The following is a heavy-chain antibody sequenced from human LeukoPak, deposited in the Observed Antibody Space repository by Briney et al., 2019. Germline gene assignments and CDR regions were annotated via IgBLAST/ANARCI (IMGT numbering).Heavy chain of an antibody. D-gene: IGHD3-10*01. V-gene: IGHV1-24*01. CDR3: ATDGGPYGSGTYFDY. J-gene: IGHJ4*02. Sequence: ASVKVSCKVSGYTLTELSMHWVRQAPGKGLEWMGGFDPEDGETIYAQKFQGRVTMTEDTSTDTDYMELSSLRSEDTAVYYCATDGGPYGSGTYFDYWGQGTLVTVSS. CDR2: FDPEDGET. CDR1: GYTLTELS.